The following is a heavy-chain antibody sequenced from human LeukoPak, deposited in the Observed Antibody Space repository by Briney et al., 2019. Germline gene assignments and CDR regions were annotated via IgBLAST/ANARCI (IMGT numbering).Heavy chain of an antibody. Sequence: GRSLRLSCAASGFTFDDYAMHWVRQAPGKGLEWVSGISWNSGSIGYADSVKGRFTISRDNAKNSLYLQMNSLRAEDTALYYCAKEAGGYCSSTSCYRNWFDPWGQGTPVTVSS. CDR2: ISWNSGSI. V-gene: IGHV3-9*01. J-gene: IGHJ5*02. CDR3: AKEAGGYCSSTSCYRNWFDP. CDR1: GFTFDDYA. D-gene: IGHD2-2*02.